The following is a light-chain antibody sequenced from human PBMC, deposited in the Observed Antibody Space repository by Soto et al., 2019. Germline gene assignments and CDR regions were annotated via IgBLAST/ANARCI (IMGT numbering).Light chain of an antibody. CDR2: DAS. J-gene: IGKJ1*01. CDR1: QNINRW. V-gene: IGKV1-5*01. CDR3: QQYSRHWT. Sequence: DIQMTQSPSTLSASVGDRVTITCRASQNINRWLAWYQQKPGKAPMLLIYDASSLESGAPSRFSGSGSGTEFTLTISSLQPDDFATYYCQQYSRHWTFGQGTKVDSK.